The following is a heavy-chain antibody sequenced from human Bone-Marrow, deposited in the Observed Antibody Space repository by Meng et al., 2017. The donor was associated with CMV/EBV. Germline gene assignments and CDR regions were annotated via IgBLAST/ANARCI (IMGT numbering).Heavy chain of an antibody. V-gene: IGHV5-51*01. D-gene: IGHD4-11*01. Sequence: KVSCKGSGYSFTSYWIGWVRQMPGKGLEWMGIIYPGDSDTRYSPSFQGQVTISADKSISTAYLQWSSLKASDTAMYYCAREEARLQGSVYYGMDVWGQGTTVTVSS. J-gene: IGHJ6*02. CDR1: GYSFTSYW. CDR3: AREEARLQGSVYYGMDV. CDR2: IYPGDSDT.